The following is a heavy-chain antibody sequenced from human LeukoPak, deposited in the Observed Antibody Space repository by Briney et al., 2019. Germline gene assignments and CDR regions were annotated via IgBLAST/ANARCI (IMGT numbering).Heavy chain of an antibody. V-gene: IGHV4-31*03. CDR3: ARRLAIAARPTNYYYYMDV. Sequence: SQTLSLTCTVSGGSISSGGYYWSWIRQHPGKCLEWIGYIYYSGSTYYNPSLKSRVTISVDTSKNQFSLKLSSVTAADTAVYYCARRLAIAARPTNYYYYMDVWGKGTTVTVSS. CDR1: GGSISSGGYY. CDR2: IYYSGST. D-gene: IGHD6-6*01. J-gene: IGHJ6*03.